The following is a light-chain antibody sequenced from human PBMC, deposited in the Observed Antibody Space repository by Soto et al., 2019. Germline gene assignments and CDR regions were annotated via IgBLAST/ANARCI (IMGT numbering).Light chain of an antibody. CDR1: SSDVGGYNY. CDR2: EVS. CDR3: ASYRGSDTVV. V-gene: IGLV2-8*01. Sequence: QSALTQPPSASGSPGQSVTISCTGTSSDVGGYNYVSWYQQHPGKAPKLMIYEVSKRPSGVPDRLSGSKSGNTASLTVAGLQVEDEADYCCASYRGSDTVVFGGGTQLTVL. J-gene: IGLJ2*01.